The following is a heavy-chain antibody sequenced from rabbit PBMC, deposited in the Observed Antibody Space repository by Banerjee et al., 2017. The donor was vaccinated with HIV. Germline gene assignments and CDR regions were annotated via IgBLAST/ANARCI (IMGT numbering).Heavy chain of an antibody. J-gene: IGHJ3*01. CDR3: AREGSSGWDL. CDR1: GFTLSSYW. D-gene: IGHD4-1*01. CDR2: ISTGGST. Sequence: QEQLVESGGGLVQPEGSLTLTCKASGFTLSSYWMWWVRQAPGKGLEYIGWISTGGSTYYASWVNGRFTISKTSSTTVTLQMTSLTAADTATYFCAREGSSGWDLWGQGTLVTVS. V-gene: IGHV1S45*01.